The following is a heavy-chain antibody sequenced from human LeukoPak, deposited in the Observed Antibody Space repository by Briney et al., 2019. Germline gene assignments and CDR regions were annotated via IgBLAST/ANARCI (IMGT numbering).Heavy chain of an antibody. J-gene: IGHJ4*02. Sequence: GGSLRLSCVASGFTFSTYTMHWVRQAPGKGLEWVAIISFDGSSQYYADSVKGRFSISRDSSNNTLYLQMNSLRAEDTAVYYCVRDGCPNSTCHTFRYWGRGTLVTVSS. CDR1: GFTFSTYT. D-gene: IGHD2/OR15-2a*01. V-gene: IGHV3-30-3*01. CDR2: ISFDGSSQ. CDR3: VRDGCPNSTCHTFRY.